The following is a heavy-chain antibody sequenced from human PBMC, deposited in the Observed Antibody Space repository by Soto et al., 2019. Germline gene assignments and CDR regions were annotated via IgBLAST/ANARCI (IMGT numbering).Heavy chain of an antibody. D-gene: IGHD3-10*01. Sequence: QVQLQESGPGLVKPSQTLSLTCTVSGGSISSGGYYWSWIRQHPGKGLEWIGYIYYSGSTYYNPSPQTPVTISVSTSKTQFSLTLSSLTAADPAVYCCATASSGSANYYNPTLGMDLWGQCTTVSVSS. J-gene: IGHJ6*02. CDR3: ATASSGSANYYNPTLGMDL. V-gene: IGHV4-31*01. CDR1: GGSISSGGYY. CDR2: IYYSGST.